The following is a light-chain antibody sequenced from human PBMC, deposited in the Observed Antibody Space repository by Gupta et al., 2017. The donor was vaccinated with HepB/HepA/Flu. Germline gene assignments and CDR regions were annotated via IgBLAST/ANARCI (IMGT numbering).Light chain of an antibody. CDR1: SSNIGNDN. CDR2: NDN. CDR3: VGWDDSLSGYV. J-gene: IGLJ1*01. Sequence: VLTQPPSASVPPGQRVTISCSGSSSNIGNDNAYWYQQLPGTAPKLLIYNDNQRPSGVPDRFSGSKSGTTASLAISGLRAEDEADYYCVGWDDSLSGYVFGAGTKVTVL. V-gene: IGLV1-47*02.